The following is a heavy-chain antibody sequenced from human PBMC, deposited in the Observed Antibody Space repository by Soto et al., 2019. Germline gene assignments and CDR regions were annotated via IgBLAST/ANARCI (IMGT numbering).Heavy chain of an antibody. CDR3: TIDGSYDESDHWVGYSVLDV. CDR2: ISADKGNT. CDR1: GYTFTRYG. J-gene: IGHJ3*01. D-gene: IGHD2-15*01. Sequence: QVQLVQSGGEVMKPGASVKVSCKASGYTFTRYGISWVRQAPGQGLEWMGWISADKGNTKYAQKFQGRVSMATDTYTTKASMEVRRLRSDDTAVYYCTIDGSYDESDHWVGYSVLDVCGQGAVDTVSS. V-gene: IGHV1-18*01.